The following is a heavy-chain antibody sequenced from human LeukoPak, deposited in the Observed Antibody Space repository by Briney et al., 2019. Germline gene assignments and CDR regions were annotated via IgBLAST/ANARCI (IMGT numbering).Heavy chain of an antibody. CDR1: GGSFSGYY. D-gene: IGHD3-10*01. CDR2: INHSGGT. Sequence: SETLSLTCAVYGGSFSGYYWSWLRQPPGKGLEWIGEINHSGGTNYNPSLKSRLSISVDTSENQLSLKLSSVTAADTAVYYCARHRTNNYGSGSPFDDWGQGTRVTVSS. V-gene: IGHV4-34*01. CDR3: ARHRTNNYGSGSPFDD. J-gene: IGHJ4*02.